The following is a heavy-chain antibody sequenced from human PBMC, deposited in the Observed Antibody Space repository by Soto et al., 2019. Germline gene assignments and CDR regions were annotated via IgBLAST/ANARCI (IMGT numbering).Heavy chain of an antibody. J-gene: IGHJ4*02. CDR3: VIQRSGVVY. D-gene: IGHD2-15*01. CDR2: IYYSGST. Sequence: SETLSLTCAVSGGSISSYYWSWIRQPPGKGLEWIGYIYYSGSTNYNPSLKSRVTISVDTSKNQFSLKLTSVTAADTAVYYCVIQRSGVVYWGQGTLVTVSS. CDR1: GGSISSYY. V-gene: IGHV4-59*01.